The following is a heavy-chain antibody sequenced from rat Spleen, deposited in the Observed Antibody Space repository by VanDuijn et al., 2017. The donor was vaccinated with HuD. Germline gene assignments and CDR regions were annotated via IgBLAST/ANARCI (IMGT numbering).Heavy chain of an antibody. D-gene: IGHD4-4*01. CDR1: GFTFSNYG. CDR3: VREDLGVNY. Sequence: EVQLVESGGGLVQPGRSLKLSCAASGFTFSNYGMAWVRQAPTKGLEWVATISYDGSSTYYRDSVKGRFTISRDNAKSTLYLQMDSLRSEDTAIYYCVREDLGVNYWGQGVMVTVSS. CDR2: ISYDGSST. J-gene: IGHJ2*01. V-gene: IGHV5-29*01.